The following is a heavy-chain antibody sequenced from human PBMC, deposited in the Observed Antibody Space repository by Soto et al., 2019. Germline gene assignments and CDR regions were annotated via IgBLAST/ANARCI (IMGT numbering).Heavy chain of an antibody. V-gene: IGHV4-4*02. J-gene: IGHJ4*02. CDR3: ARGRLVSSDWSYYFDY. D-gene: IGHD6-19*01. Sequence: SETLSLTCAVSSGSVSSTNWWSWVRQPPAKGLEWIGETYHGGSTNYNPSLKSRVTISVDKSKNQISLRLSSVTAADTAVYYCARGRLVSSDWSYYFDYWGQGTLVTVSS. CDR1: SGSVSSTNW. CDR2: TYHGGST.